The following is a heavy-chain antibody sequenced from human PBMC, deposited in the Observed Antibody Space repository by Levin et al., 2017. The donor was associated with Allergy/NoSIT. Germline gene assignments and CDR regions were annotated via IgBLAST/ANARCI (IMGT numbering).Heavy chain of an antibody. CDR3: ARELEDFSGYKPYCYMDV. D-gene: IGHD5-12*01. Sequence: ASETLSLTCSVSGDSISRGFYYWSWLRQPAGEGLEWIGRIYVTGSTTYSPSLKSRVTISLDRSKDQVPLKINSVTAADTAVYYCARELEDFSGYKPYCYMDVWGKGTTVTVSS. V-gene: IGHV4-61*02. CDR2: IYVTGST. CDR1: GDSISRGFYY. J-gene: IGHJ6*03.